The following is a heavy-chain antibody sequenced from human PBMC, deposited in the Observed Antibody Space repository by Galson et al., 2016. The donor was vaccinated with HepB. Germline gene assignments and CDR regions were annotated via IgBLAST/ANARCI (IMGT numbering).Heavy chain of an antibody. CDR2: MSGSGGTS. D-gene: IGHD5-18*01. CDR1: GFTFSNYA. Sequence: SLRLSCAASGFTFSNYAMTWVRRAPGKGLEWVSFMSGSGGTSYGADSVKGRFTISRDNNKNTVYLQMKSLRAEDTAVYDCARVETRMGVDIFDSWVQGTLVTVSS. V-gene: IGHV3-23*01. J-gene: IGHJ4*02. CDR3: ARVETRMGVDIFDS.